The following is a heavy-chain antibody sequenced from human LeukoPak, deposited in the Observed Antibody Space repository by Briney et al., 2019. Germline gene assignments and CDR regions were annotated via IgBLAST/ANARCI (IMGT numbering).Heavy chain of an antibody. Sequence: TSETLSLTCAVSGYSISSGYYWGWIRQPPGKGLEWIGSIYHSGSTYYNPSLKSRVTISVDTSKNQFSLKLSSVTAADTAVYYCARRVGWSGYYFFDPWGQGTLVTVSS. CDR1: GYSISSGYY. CDR3: ARRVGWSGYYFFDP. D-gene: IGHD3-3*01. J-gene: IGHJ5*02. CDR2: IYHSGST. V-gene: IGHV4-38-2*01.